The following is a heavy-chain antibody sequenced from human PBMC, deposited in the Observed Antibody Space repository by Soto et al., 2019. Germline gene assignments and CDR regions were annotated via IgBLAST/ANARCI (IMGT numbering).Heavy chain of an antibody. J-gene: IGHJ4*02. CDR2: IRSKANSYAT. D-gene: IGHD3-3*01. CDR1: GFTFSGSA. V-gene: IGHV3-73*01. Sequence: EVQLVESGGGLVQPGGSLKLSCAASGFTFSGSAMHWVRQASGKGLEWVGRIRSKANSYATAYAASVKGRFTISRDDSKNTAYLQMNSLKPEDTAVYYCTSSQYDFWSGYPSDYWGQGTLVTVSS. CDR3: TSSQYDFWSGYPSDY.